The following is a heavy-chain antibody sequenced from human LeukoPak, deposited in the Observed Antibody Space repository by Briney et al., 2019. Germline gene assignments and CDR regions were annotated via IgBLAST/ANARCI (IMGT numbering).Heavy chain of an antibody. J-gene: IGHJ6*03. D-gene: IGHD1-14*01. CDR3: ARETTQKGAHYMDV. V-gene: IGHV4-38-2*02. CDR2: IYHSGST. CDR1: GYSISSGYY. Sequence: PSETLSLTCTVSGYSISSGYYWGWIRQPPGKRLEWIGSIYHSGSTYHNPSLKSRVTISVDTSKNQFSLKLNSVTAADTAVYYCARETTQKGAHYMDVWGKGTTVTISS.